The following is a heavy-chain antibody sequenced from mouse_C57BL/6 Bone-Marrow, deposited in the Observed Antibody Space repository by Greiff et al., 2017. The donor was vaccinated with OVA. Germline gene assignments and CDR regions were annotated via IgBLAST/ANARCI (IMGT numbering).Heavy chain of an antibody. Sequence: QVQLQQPGAELVKPGASVKLSCKASGYTFTSYWMQWVKQRPGQGLEWIGEIDPSDSYTNYNQKFKGKATLTVDTSSSTAYMQHSSRTSDDTAVYYCASAVFAYWGQGTLVTVSA. CDR2: IDPSDSYT. J-gene: IGHJ3*01. V-gene: IGHV1-50*01. CDR1: GYTFTSYW. CDR3: ASAVFAY.